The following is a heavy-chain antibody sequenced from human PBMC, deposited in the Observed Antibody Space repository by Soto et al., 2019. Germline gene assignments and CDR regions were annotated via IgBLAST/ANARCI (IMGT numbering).Heavy chain of an antibody. CDR2: IYPGDSDT. CDR3: XXXXXXXXXYGSGSWVDY. Sequence: PGESLKICCKGSGYSFTSYWIGWVRQMPGKGLEWMGIIYPGDSDTRYSPSFQGQVTISADKSISTAYLQWSSLKAPATAMYYXXXXXXXXXXYGSGSWVDYWGQGTLVTVSS. D-gene: IGHD3-10*01. CDR1: GYSFTSYW. V-gene: IGHV5-51*01. J-gene: IGHJ4*02.